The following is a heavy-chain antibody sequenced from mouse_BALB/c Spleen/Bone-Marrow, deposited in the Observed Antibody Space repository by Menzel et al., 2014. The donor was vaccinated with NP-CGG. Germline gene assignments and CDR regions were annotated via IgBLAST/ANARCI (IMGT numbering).Heavy chain of an antibody. J-gene: IGHJ2*01. CDR2: INPSTGYT. CDR3: TRGIAAVVAADCDY. Sequence: QVQLKESGAELAKPGASVKMSCKASGYTFTSYWMHWVKQRPGQGLEWIGYINPSTGYTNYNQRFKDKATLTADKSSSTACMQLRSLTSEDSAIYYCTRGIAAVVAADCDYWGQGTTLTVSS. D-gene: IGHD1-1*02. V-gene: IGHV1-7*01. CDR1: GYTFTSYW.